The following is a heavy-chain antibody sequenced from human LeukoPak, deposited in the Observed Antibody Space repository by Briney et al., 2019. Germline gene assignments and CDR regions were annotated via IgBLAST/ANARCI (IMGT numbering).Heavy chain of an antibody. CDR2: IIPIFGTA. V-gene: IGHV1-69*05. CDR3: GRVTEDCGGDCYSLGY. J-gene: IGHJ4*02. D-gene: IGHD2-21*02. Sequence: SVKVSCKASGGTFSSYAISWVRQAPGQGLEWMGGIIPIFGTANYAQKFQGRVTITTDESTSTAYMELSSLRSEDTAVYYCGRVTEDCGGDCYSLGYWGQGTLVTVSS. CDR1: GGTFSSYA.